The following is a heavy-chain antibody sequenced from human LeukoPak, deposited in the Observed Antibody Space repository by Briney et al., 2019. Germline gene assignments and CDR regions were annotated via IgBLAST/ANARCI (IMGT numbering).Heavy chain of an antibody. CDR3: ARRIAARPNYFDY. V-gene: IGHV4-39*01. D-gene: IGHD6-6*01. Sequence: SETLSLTCTVSGGSISSSSYYWGWIRQPPGKGLERIGSIYYSGSTYYNPSLKSRVTISVDTSKNQFSLKLSSVTAADTAVYYCARRIAARPNYFDYWGQGTLVTVSS. J-gene: IGHJ4*02. CDR1: GGSISSSSYY. CDR2: IYYSGST.